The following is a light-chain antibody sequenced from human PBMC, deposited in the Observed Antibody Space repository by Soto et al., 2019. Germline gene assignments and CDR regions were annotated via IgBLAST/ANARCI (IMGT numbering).Light chain of an antibody. V-gene: IGKV3-20*01. J-gene: IGKJ4*01. CDR1: QSVRSNY. CDR2: GAS. Sequence: EIVLTQSPGTLSLSSGERATLSCRASQSVRSNYLAWYQQKPGQAPRLLIYGASSRATGIPDRFSGSGSGKDFTLTSSRLEPEDFAVYYCQQYASSPLTFGGGTKGEIK. CDR3: QQYASSPLT.